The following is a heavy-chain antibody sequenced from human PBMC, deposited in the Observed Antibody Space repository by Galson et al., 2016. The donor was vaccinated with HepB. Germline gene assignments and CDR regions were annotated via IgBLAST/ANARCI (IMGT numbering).Heavy chain of an antibody. D-gene: IGHD6-19*01. J-gene: IGHJ5*02. CDR2: ISSGGVNT. CDR1: GFPFNNYV. CDR3: ACKYSTGWYAGAFDP. V-gene: IGHV3-23*01. Sequence: SLRLSCAASGFPFNNYVLGWVRQAPAKGLEWVSLISSGGVNTYSADSVKGRSTISRDNSKNTLYLQMDSLRAEDTAVYYCACKYSTGWYAGAFDPWGQGTLITVSS.